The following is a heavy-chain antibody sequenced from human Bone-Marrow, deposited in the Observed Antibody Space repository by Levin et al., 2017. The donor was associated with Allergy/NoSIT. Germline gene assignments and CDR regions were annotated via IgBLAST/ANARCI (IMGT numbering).Heavy chain of an antibody. J-gene: IGHJ3*02. Sequence: SETLSLTCSVSGVSLRSGGYYWTWIRQQPGKGLELIGYSYYSGTLYYNPSLQSRVDISIDASKNQVSLRLSSVTAADTAVYFCARGIVEDPASVDVTGFDIWGQGKRVTVSS. V-gene: IGHV4-31*03. D-gene: IGHD2-21*01. CDR2: SYYSGTL. CDR1: GVSLRSGGYY. CDR3: ARGIVEDPASVDVTGFDI.